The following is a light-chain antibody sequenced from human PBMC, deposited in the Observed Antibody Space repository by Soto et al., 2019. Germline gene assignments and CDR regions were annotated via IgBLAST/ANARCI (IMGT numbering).Light chain of an antibody. CDR2: EVS. V-gene: IGLV2-8*01. Sequence: QSALTQPPSASGSPGQSVTISCTGTSSDVGGYNYVSWYQQHPGKPPQLMIYEVSKRPSGVPDRFSGSKSGNAASLTVSGLQAEDEADYYCSSYAGSENFVFGNGTKVTVL. J-gene: IGLJ1*01. CDR1: SSDVGGYNY. CDR3: SSYAGSENFV.